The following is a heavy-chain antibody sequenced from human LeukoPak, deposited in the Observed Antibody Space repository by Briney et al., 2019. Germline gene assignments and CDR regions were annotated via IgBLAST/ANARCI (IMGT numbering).Heavy chain of an antibody. CDR1: EYSFTSFTSYW. CDR2: IYPGDSDT. V-gene: IGHV5-51*01. CDR3: ARHVFSGSYSGIDY. D-gene: IGHD1-26*01. Sequence: GESLKISCKGSEYSFTSFTSYWIGWVRQMPGKGLEWMGIIYPGDSDTRYSPSFQGQVTISADKSISTAYLQWSSLKASDTAMYYCARHVFSGSYSGIDYWGQGTLVTVSS. J-gene: IGHJ4*02.